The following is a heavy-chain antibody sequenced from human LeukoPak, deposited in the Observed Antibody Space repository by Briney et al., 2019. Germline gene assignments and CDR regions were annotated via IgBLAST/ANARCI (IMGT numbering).Heavy chain of an antibody. J-gene: IGHJ4*02. CDR1: GFTFSSYG. D-gene: IGHD2/OR15-2a*01. CDR3: ARDCNRTYCYDY. CDR2: IRYDRRNQ. V-gene: IGHV3-30*02. Sequence: GGSLRLSCAASGFTFSSYGMHWVRQAPGKGLEWVAFIRYDRRNQYYADSVKGRFTIPRDNSKNTLYLQMNSLRAEDTAVYYCARDCNRTYCYDYWGQGTLVTVSS.